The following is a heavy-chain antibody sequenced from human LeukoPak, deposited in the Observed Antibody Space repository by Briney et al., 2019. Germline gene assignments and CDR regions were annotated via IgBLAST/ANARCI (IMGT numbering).Heavy chain of an antibody. V-gene: IGHV3-30*02. Sequence: GGSLRLSCAASGFTFSSYGMHWVRQAPGKGLEWVAFIRYDGSNKYYADSVKGRFTISRDNSKNTLYLQMNSLRAEDTAVYYCAKDFTHTPYYYYYMDVWGKGTTVTVSS. D-gene: IGHD2-15*01. CDR3: AKDFTHTPYYYYYMDV. CDR2: IRYDGSNK. J-gene: IGHJ6*03. CDR1: GFTFSSYG.